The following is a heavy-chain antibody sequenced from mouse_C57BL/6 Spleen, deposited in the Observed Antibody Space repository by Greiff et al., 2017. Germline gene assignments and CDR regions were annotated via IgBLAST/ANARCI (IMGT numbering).Heavy chain of an antibody. V-gene: IGHV1-55*01. CDR2: IYPGSGST. Sequence: VQLQQSGAELVKPGASVKMSCKASGYTFTSYWITWVKQRTGQGLEWIGDIYPGSGSTNYNEKFKGKATLTVDTSSSTAYMQLSSLTSEDSAVYFCARSYDYVGAWFAYWGQGTLVTVSA. CDR3: ARSYDYVGAWFAY. CDR1: GYTFTSYW. J-gene: IGHJ3*01. D-gene: IGHD2-4*01.